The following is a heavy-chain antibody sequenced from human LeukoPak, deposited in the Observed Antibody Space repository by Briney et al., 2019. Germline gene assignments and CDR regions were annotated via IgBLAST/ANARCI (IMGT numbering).Heavy chain of an antibody. Sequence: ASVSVSCKAFGYTFTGYYLHWVRLAPGQGLEWMGWINPNSRGTNFAQKFQGRVTMTWDTSISTVFMELSRLRSDDTAVYYCASYNVITGLDYWGQGSLVTVSS. CDR1: GYTFTGYY. CDR2: INPNSRGT. D-gene: IGHD1-20*01. V-gene: IGHV1-2*02. J-gene: IGHJ4*02. CDR3: ASYNVITGLDY.